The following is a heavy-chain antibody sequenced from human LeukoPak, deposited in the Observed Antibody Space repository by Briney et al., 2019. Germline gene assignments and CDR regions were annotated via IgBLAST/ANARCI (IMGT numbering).Heavy chain of an antibody. CDR3: ATDRGWRTSGYYLYYFEY. V-gene: IGHV3-7*01. CDR2: IKQDGGET. Sequence: GGSLRLSCTASGFAFSSYWMHWVRQAPGKGLEWVANIKQDGGETHYVDSVKGRFTISRDNAKNSLYLQMGSLRAEDTAVYYCATDRGWRTSGYYLYYFEYWGQGTLVTFSS. J-gene: IGHJ4*02. D-gene: IGHD3-3*01. CDR1: GFAFSSYW.